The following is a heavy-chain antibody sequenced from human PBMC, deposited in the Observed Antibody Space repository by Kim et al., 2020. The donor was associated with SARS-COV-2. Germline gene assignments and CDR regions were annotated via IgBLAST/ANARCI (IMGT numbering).Heavy chain of an antibody. J-gene: IGHJ4*02. CDR3: AGGLRTGDFDY. V-gene: IGHV4-34*01. Sequence: TNANPSLKSRVTISLGTSKNRVSLKLSSVAAADTAVYYCAGGLRTGDFDYWGQGTLVTVSS. CDR2: T.